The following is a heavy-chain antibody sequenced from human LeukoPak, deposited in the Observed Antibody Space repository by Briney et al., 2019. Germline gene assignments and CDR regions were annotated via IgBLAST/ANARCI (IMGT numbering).Heavy chain of an antibody. CDR1: GFTFSSYW. V-gene: IGHV3-74*01. Sequence: GGSLRLSCVASGFTFSSYWVHWVRQAPGKGLVWVSCINSDGSITSYADSVKGRFTISRDNAKNTLYLQMNSLRAEDTAVYYCARDFELSHWGQGTLVTVSS. J-gene: IGHJ4*02. D-gene: IGHD3-16*02. CDR3: ARDFELSH. CDR2: INSDGSIT.